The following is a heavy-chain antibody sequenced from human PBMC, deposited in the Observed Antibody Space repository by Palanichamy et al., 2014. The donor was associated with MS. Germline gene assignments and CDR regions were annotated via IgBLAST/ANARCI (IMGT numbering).Heavy chain of an antibody. V-gene: IGHV1-46*01. Sequence: VQLVQSGAEVKKPGASVKVSCKASGYTFTNYYMHWVRQAPGQGLEWMGIINPRGGSTTYAQKFQGRVTMTRDTSTSTVYMELSSLRFEDTAVYYCARDPGSSGSPGSYWGQGTLVTVSS. CDR1: GYTFTNYY. CDR3: ARDPGSSGSPGSY. D-gene: IGHD3-22*01. CDR2: INPRGGST. J-gene: IGHJ4*02.